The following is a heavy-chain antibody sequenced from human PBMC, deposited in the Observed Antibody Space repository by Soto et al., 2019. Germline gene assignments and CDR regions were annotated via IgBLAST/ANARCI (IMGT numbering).Heavy chain of an antibody. V-gene: IGHV3-7*01. CDR1: GFTFNTYW. J-gene: IGHJ4*02. Sequence: GGSLRLSCVASGFTFNTYWMSWVRQAPGKGLEWVANIKEDGSDKYYVDSVKGRFTISRDNAKNLLYLQMNSLGAGDTAMYYCERLTRGSSGDYWGQGTLVTVSS. CDR2: IKEDGSDK. CDR3: ERLTRGSSGDY. D-gene: IGHD6-25*01.